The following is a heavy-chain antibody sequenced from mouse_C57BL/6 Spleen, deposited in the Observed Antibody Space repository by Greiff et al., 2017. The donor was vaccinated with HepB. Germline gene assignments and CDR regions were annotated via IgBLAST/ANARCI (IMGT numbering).Heavy chain of an antibody. CDR2: ISDGGSYT. D-gene: IGHD2-4*01. Sequence: EVKVVDSGGGLVKPGGSLKLSCAASGFTFSSYAMSWVRQTPEKRLEWVATISDGGSYTYYPDNVKGRFTISRDNAKNNLYLQMSHLKSEDTAMYYCARGDYDERGAMDYWGQGTSVTVSS. CDR3: ARGDYDERGAMDY. J-gene: IGHJ4*01. CDR1: GFTFSSYA. V-gene: IGHV5-4*03.